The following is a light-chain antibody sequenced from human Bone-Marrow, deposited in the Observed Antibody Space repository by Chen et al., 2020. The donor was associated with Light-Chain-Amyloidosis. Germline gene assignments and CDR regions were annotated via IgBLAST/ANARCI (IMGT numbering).Light chain of an antibody. Sequence: EIVLTQSPGTLSLSPGEGANLSCRASQTISSNYLTWYQQKFGQAPRLLIYGSSSRATGIPDRFTGRGSGTDCTLTINRLEPEDFAMYYCQQYGTSPLTFGGGTKVEIK. V-gene: IGKV3-20*01. J-gene: IGKJ4*01. CDR1: QTISSNY. CDR2: GSS. CDR3: QQYGTSPLT.